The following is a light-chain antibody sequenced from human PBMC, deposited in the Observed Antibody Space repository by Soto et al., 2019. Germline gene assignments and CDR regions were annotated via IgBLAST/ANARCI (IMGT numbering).Light chain of an antibody. CDR3: QQSGSTLWT. Sequence: ESVLTQSPGTLSLSPGERATLSCRASQSVSSTYLAWYQHKPGQAPRLRIYGASSRATGIPDRFSGSGCGSDFTLTVSRLEAEDFAVYYCQQSGSTLWTFGQGTKVEIK. CDR1: QSVSSTY. CDR2: GAS. V-gene: IGKV3-20*01. J-gene: IGKJ1*01.